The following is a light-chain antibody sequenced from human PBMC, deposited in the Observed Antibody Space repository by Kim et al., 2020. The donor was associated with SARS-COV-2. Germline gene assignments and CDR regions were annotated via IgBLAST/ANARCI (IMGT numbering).Light chain of an antibody. V-gene: IGLV6-57*03. CDR3: QSYDSSNPWV. J-gene: IGLJ3*02. CDR1: SGSIASNY. CDR2: EDN. Sequence: KSVTISFTRSSGSIASNYVQWYQQRPGSAPTTVIYEDNQSPSGVPDRFSGSIDSSSNSASLTISGLKTEDEADYYCQSYDSSNPWVFGGGTQLTVL.